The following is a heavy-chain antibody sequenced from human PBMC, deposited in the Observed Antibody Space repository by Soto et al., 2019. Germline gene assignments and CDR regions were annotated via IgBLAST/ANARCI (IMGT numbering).Heavy chain of an antibody. CDR1: GFSISSGYH. D-gene: IGHD3-3*01. CDR2: IFHSGTT. Sequence: SSETLSLTCAVSGFSISSGYHWGWIRQPPGKGLEWIGNIFHSGTTYYNPSLKSRVTISVDTSKNQFSVTLSSVTAADTAVYYCARVTYDSADYWGQGALVTVSS. CDR3: ARVTYDSADY. J-gene: IGHJ4*02. V-gene: IGHV4-38-2*01.